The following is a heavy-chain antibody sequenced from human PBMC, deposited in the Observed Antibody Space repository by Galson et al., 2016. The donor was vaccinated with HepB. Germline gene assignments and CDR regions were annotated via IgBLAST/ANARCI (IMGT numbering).Heavy chain of an antibody. V-gene: IGHV3-23*01. Sequence: LRLSCAASGFTFSSYAMTWVRQAPGKGPEWVSTISDTGDGTYYADSVRGRFTISRDNSKNTVYLQMNSLRAEDTAIYYCARLTLANWGQGTLVTVSS. J-gene: IGHJ4*02. CDR3: ARLTLAN. CDR1: GFTFSSYA. CDR2: ISDTGDGT. D-gene: IGHD1-14*01.